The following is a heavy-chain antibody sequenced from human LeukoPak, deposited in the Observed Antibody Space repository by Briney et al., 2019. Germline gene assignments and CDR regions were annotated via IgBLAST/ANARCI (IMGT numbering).Heavy chain of an antibody. V-gene: IGHV3-74*01. D-gene: IGHD3-22*01. CDR1: GFTFSSYW. J-gene: IGHJ1*01. CDR3: ARAPSEIGGYYPEYFRH. CDR2: IKSDGSS. Sequence: GGSLRLSCAASGFTFSSYWMHWVRQAPGKGLVWVSRIKSDGSSNYADSVKGRFTISRDNAKNTVSLQMNSLRAEDTGVYYCARAPSEIGGYYPEYFRHWGQGTLVTVSS.